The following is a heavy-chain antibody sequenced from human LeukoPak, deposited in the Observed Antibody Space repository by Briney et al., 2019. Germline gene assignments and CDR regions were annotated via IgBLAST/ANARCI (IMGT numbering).Heavy chain of an antibody. D-gene: IGHD2-15*01. V-gene: IGHV4-31*03. CDR2: IYYSGST. CDR1: GDSISRHFYH. Sequence: PSETLSLTCSVSGDSISRHFYHWTWIRQSPGKGLEWIGYIYYSGSTYYNPSLKSRVTISIDTSKNQFSLNLSSVTAADTAVYYCAGSSLYFDYWGQGTLVTVSS. J-gene: IGHJ4*02. CDR3: AGSSLYFDY.